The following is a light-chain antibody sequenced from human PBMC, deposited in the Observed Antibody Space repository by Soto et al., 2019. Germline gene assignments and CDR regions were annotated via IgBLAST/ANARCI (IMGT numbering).Light chain of an antibody. J-gene: IGLJ1*01. Sequence: ELTQPPSVSVSPGQTATITCSGDKLEKKFVCWYQQRPGQSPVLVIYQDDKRPPGIPERFSGSNSGNTATLTIGGTQAVDEAAYYCQAWDTTTYVFGPGTK. CDR1: KLEKKF. V-gene: IGLV3-1*01. CDR2: QDD. CDR3: QAWDTTTYV.